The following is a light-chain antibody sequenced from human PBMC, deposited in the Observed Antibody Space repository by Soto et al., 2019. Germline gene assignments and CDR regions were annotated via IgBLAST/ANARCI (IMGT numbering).Light chain of an antibody. Sequence: DIQMTQSPSSLSAFVGDRVTISCQASEDIGNYLNWYQQKPGKAPRLLIYEASNLRTGVPSRFSGSGSGTDFIFTISRLQPEDFATYYCQQLDNYPRTFGQGTKVDIK. V-gene: IGKV1-33*01. J-gene: IGKJ1*01. CDR3: QQLDNYPRT. CDR2: EAS. CDR1: EDIGNY.